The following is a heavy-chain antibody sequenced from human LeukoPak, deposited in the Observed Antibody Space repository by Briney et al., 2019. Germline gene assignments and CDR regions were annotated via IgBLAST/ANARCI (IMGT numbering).Heavy chain of an antibody. J-gene: IGHJ4*02. CDR2: INHSGST. Sequence: PSETLSLTCAVYGGSFSGYYWSWIRQPPGKGLEWIGEINHSGSTNYNPSLKSRVTISVDTSNNQFSLKVSSVTAADTAVYYCATRRTGSYSDYWGQGTLVTVSS. V-gene: IGHV4-34*01. CDR3: ATRRTGSYSDY. CDR1: GGSFSGYY. D-gene: IGHD1-26*01.